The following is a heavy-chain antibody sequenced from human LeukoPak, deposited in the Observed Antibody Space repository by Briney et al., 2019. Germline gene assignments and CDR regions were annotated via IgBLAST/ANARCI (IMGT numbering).Heavy chain of an antibody. CDR1: GGTFSSYA. J-gene: IGHJ6*03. V-gene: IGHV1-69*05. Sequence: GSSVKVSCKASGGTFSSYAISWVRQAPGQGLEWMGGSIPIFGTANYAQKFQGRVTITTDESTSTAYMELSSLRSEDTAVYYCASVPYSSSPFYYYYMDVWGKGTTVTVSS. D-gene: IGHD6-13*01. CDR3: ASVPYSSSPFYYYYMDV. CDR2: SIPIFGTA.